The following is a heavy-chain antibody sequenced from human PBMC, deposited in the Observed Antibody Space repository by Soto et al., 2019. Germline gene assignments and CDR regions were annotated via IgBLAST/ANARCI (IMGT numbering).Heavy chain of an antibody. J-gene: IGHJ6*02. CDR1: GFTFNNHD. CDR2: IGGLGDT. D-gene: IGHD7-27*01. V-gene: IGHV3-13*01. Sequence: EVQLMESGGGLVQPGGSLRLSCAASGFTFNNHDMHWVRQAAGKGLEWVSGIGGLGDTYYPGSVNGRFTISRENAKNSLYLQINDLRAGDTAVYYCARGILGPGDYYYGMDVWGQGTTVTVSS. CDR3: ARGILGPGDYYYGMDV.